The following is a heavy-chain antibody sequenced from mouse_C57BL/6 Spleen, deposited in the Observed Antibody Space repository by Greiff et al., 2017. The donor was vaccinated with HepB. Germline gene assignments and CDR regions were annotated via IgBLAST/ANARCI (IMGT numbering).Heavy chain of an antibody. CDR1: GYTFTDYE. D-gene: IGHD2-1*01. CDR2: IDPETGGT. CDR3: TDYGNIYYFDY. Sequence: VQLQQSGAELVRPGASVTLSCKASGYTFTDYEMHWVKQTPVHGLEWIGAIDPETGGTAYNQKFKGKAILTADKSSSTAYMELRSLTSEDSAVYYCTDYGNIYYFDYWGQGTTLTVSS. V-gene: IGHV1-15*01. J-gene: IGHJ2*01.